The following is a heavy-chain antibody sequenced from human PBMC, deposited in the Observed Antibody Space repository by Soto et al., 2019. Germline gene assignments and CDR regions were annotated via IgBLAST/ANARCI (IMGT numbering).Heavy chain of an antibody. CDR1: GFTFSSYA. CDR2: ISGSDGTT. V-gene: IGHV3-23*01. CDR3: AKGRQVPTFDP. J-gene: IGHJ5*02. Sequence: GGSLRLSCAASGFTFSSYAMSWVRQAPGKGLEWVSGISGSDGTTYYADSVKGRFTISRDNSKNTVCLQMNRLRAEDTAVYYCAKGRQVPTFDPWGQGTLVTVSS.